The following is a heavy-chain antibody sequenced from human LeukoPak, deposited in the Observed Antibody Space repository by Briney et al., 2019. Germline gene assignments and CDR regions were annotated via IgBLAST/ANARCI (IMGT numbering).Heavy chain of an antibody. J-gene: IGHJ5*02. CDR3: ATQGDWFDP. CDR2: IYTSGST. V-gene: IGHV4-61*02. Sequence: SETLSLTCTVSGGSISSGSYYWSWIRQPAGKGLEWIGRIYTSGSTNYNPSLKSRVTISVDTSKNQFSLKLSSVTAADTAVYYCATQGDWFDPWGQGTLVTVSS. CDR1: GGSISSGSYY.